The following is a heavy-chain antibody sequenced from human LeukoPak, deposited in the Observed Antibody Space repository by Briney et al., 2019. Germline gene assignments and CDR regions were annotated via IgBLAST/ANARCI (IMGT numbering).Heavy chain of an antibody. J-gene: IGHJ3*02. CDR3: ARERELLRGDAFDI. Sequence: SETLSLTGAVYGGSLSGSYWGWIRQPPGKGLGWIGEINHSGSANYNPSLKSRVTLSLDKSKNQFSLDLDSVTAADTAVYYCARERELLRGDAFDIWGQGTMVTVSS. CDR2: INHSGSA. V-gene: IGHV4-34*01. D-gene: IGHD1-26*01. CDR1: GGSLSGSY.